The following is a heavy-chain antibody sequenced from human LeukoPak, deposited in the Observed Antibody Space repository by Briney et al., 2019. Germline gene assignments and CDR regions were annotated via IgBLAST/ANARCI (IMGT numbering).Heavy chain of an antibody. J-gene: IGHJ4*02. CDR3: ATAPDSSGWYYFDY. CDR2: ISSSSSYI. V-gene: IGHV3-21*01. D-gene: IGHD6-19*01. Sequence: GRSLRLSCAASGFTFSSYAMHWVRQAPGKGLEWVSSISSSSSYIYYADSVKGRFTISRDNAKNSLYLQMNSLRAEDTAVYYCATAPDSSGWYYFDYWGQGTLVTVSS. CDR1: GFTFSSYA.